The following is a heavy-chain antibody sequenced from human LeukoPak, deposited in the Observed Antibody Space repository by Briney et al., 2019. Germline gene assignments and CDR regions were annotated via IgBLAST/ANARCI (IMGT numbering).Heavy chain of an antibody. D-gene: IGHD5-18*01. CDR1: GFTFSDYY. Sequence: GGSLRLSCAASGFTFSDYYMSWIRQAPGKGLEWVSYVSSTSSTIYYADSVKGRFTISRDNSKNSLYLQMNSLRAEDTAVYYCARPSNRIQLWAYFDYWGQGTLVTVSS. CDR2: VSSTSSTI. CDR3: ARPSNRIQLWAYFDY. J-gene: IGHJ4*02. V-gene: IGHV3-11*04.